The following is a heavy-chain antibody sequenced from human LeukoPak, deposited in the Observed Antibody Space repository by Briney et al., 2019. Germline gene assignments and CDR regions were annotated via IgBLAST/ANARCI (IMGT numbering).Heavy chain of an antibody. CDR3: ARSDVAVAPFDY. Sequence: ASVKVSCKAFGYTFTSYYMHWVRQAPGQGLEWMGIINPSGGSTSYAQKFQGRVTMTRDTSTSTVYMELSSLRSEDTAVYYCARSDVAVAPFDYWGQGTLVTVSS. J-gene: IGHJ4*02. D-gene: IGHD6-19*01. CDR1: GYTFTSYY. CDR2: INPSGGST. V-gene: IGHV1-46*01.